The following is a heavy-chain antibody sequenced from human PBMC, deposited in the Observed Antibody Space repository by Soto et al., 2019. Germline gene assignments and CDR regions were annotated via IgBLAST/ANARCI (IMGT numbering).Heavy chain of an antibody. CDR2: IRSKANSYAT. Sequence: EVLLVESGGGLVQPGGSLKLSCAASGFTFSGSAMHWVRQASGKGLEWVGRIRSKANSYATAYAASVKGRFTISRDDSKNTAYLQMNSLKTEDTAVYYCKGNYYGSGSWYYFDYWGQGTLVTVSS. J-gene: IGHJ4*02. CDR1: GFTFSGSA. V-gene: IGHV3-73*02. CDR3: KGNYYGSGSWYYFDY. D-gene: IGHD3-10*01.